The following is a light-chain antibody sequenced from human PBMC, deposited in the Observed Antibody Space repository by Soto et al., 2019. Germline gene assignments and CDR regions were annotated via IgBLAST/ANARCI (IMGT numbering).Light chain of an antibody. CDR1: RDITNY. CDR2: AAS. Sequence: DTQMTQSPSAMSASVGDRVTITCRASRDITNYVAWFQQKPGQVPKRLIYAASSLHRGVPSRFSGSGSGTEFTLTISSLQPEDFATYYCRQHNTYPHTFGQGTKLEIK. CDR3: RQHNTYPHT. V-gene: IGKV1-17*03. J-gene: IGKJ2*01.